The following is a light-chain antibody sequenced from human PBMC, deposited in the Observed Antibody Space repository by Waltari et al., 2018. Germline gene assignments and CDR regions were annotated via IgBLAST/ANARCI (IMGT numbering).Light chain of an antibody. V-gene: IGKV4-1*01. CDR1: PSVLYSSNNKNY. J-gene: IGKJ1*01. CDR3: QQYYSTPWT. CDR2: WAS. Sequence: DIVMTQSPDSLAVPLGERATINCKSRPSVLYSSNNKNYLAWYQQKPGQPPKLLIYWASTRESRVPDRFSGSGSGTDFTLTISSLQAEDVAVYYCQQYYSTPWTFGQGTKVEIK.